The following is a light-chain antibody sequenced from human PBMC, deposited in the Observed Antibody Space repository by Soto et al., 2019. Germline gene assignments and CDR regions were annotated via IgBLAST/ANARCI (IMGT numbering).Light chain of an antibody. CDR2: QAS. V-gene: IGKV1-5*03. Sequence: DIQMTQSPSTLWASDGDRVTITCRASQSITGWLAWYQQKPGKVPKLLIYQASNLESGVPSRFRGSGSGTEFTLTVSSLQPDDSATYYCQQYSNQWTFGPGTKVEIK. CDR3: QQYSNQWT. CDR1: QSITGW. J-gene: IGKJ1*01.